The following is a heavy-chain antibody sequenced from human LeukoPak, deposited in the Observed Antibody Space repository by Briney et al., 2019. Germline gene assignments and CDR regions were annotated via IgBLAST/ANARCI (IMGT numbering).Heavy chain of an antibody. CDR3: ATLYYHGGVYHPFEF. V-gene: IGHV3-72*01. Sequence: PGGSLRLSCSMSGFTLSHYVDWVRQAPGKGLEWIGHTRTKAHGYSAEYVASVKGRFTMSGDASENSVYLQMNSLRAEDTAVYYCATLYYHGGVYHPFEFWGQGTLVTVSS. D-gene: IGHD2-8*02. CDR2: TRTKAHGYSA. J-gene: IGHJ4*02. CDR1: GFTLSHY.